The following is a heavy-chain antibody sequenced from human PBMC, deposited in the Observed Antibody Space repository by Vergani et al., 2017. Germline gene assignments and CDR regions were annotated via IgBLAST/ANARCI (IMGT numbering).Heavy chain of an antibody. J-gene: IGHJ4*02. CDR3: AVRPRVNLVGGVIVTKRTFDY. CDR2: INNDGHT. V-gene: IGHV4-34*02. Sequence: QVQLQQWGAGVVKPSGTLSLTCAVFVESFSSFYWSWIRQPPGKGLEWIGEINNDGHTNYNPSLESRVTVSRDTAKNQFSLNLMSVTAADTAMYYCAVRPRVNLVGGVIVTKRTFDYWIQGSLVTVSS. CDR1: VESFSSFY. D-gene: IGHD3-10*01.